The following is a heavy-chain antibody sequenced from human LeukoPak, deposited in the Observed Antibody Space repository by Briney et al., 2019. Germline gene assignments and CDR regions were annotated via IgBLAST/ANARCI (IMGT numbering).Heavy chain of an antibody. J-gene: IGHJ4*02. CDR1: GFTFSSYA. V-gene: IGHV3-23*01. Sequence: PGGSLRLSCAASGFTFSSYAMSWVRQAPGKGLEWVSAISGSGGSTYYADSVKGRFTISRDNSKNTLYLQMNSLRAEDTAVYYCAKVGYYYGSGSPAHWGQGTLVTVSS. D-gene: IGHD3-10*01. CDR2: ISGSGGST. CDR3: AKVGYYYGSGSPAH.